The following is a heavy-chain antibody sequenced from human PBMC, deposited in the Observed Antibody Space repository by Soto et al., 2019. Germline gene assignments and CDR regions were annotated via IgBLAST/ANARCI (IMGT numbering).Heavy chain of an antibody. CDR1: GFTFSTYS. J-gene: IGHJ6*02. CDR2: ISSSSSYI. CDR3: ARYDSSGYYWPYYYYGMDV. D-gene: IGHD3-22*01. V-gene: IGHV3-21*01. Sequence: EVQLVESGGGLVKPGGSLRLSCAASGFTFSTYSMNWVRQAPGKGLEWVSSISSSSSYIYYADSVKGRFTISRDNAKNSRYLQTNCLIAGDTAVYYCARYDSSGYYWPYYYYGMDVWGQGTTVTVSS.